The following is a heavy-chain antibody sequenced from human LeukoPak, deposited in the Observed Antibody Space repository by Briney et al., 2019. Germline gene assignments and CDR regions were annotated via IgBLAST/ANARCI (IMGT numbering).Heavy chain of an antibody. Sequence: GGSLRLSCAASGFTFSSYAMHWVRQAPGKGLEWVAVISYDGSNRYYADSVKGRFTISRDNSKNTLYLQMNSLRAEDTAVYYCARALVPAAKGYYMDVWGKGTTVTVSS. CDR1: GFTFSSYA. CDR3: ARALVPAAKGYYMDV. CDR2: ISYDGSNR. V-gene: IGHV3-30-3*01. J-gene: IGHJ6*03. D-gene: IGHD2-2*01.